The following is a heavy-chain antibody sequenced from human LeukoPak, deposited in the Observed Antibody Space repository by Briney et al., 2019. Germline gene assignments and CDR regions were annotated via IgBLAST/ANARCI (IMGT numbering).Heavy chain of an antibody. CDR1: GYTFTSYG. CDR3: ARDVLSIAVAGKTYYYYGMDV. CDR2: ISAYNGNT. D-gene: IGHD6-19*01. J-gene: IGHJ6*02. Sequence: PGASVKVSCKASGYTFTSYGISWVRQAPGQGLEWMEWISAYNGNTNYAQKLQGRVTMTTDTSTSTAYMELRSLRSDDTAVYYCARDVLSIAVAGKTYYYYGMDVWGQGTTVTVSS. V-gene: IGHV1-18*01.